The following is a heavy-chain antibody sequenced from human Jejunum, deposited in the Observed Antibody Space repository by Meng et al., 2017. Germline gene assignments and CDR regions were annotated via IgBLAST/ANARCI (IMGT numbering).Heavy chain of an antibody. V-gene: IGHV3-48*03. CDR1: GFIFSNYE. Sequence: SLKISCAASGFIFSNYEMNWVRQAPGKGLEWVSYIRSTGSSIHYADSVKGRFTVSRDNTKNSLYLQMNSLRAEDTALYYCARSVPGGINWFDPWGQGTLVTVSS. CDR2: IRSTGSSI. J-gene: IGHJ5*02. CDR3: ARSVPGGINWFDP. D-gene: IGHD2-2*02.